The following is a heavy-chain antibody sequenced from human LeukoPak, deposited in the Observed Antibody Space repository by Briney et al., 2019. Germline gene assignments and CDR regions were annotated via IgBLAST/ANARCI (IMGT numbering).Heavy chain of an antibody. CDR1: GYTFTSYD. CDR3: ARWGRLDPTVLVSYHDY. D-gene: IGHD6-25*01. Sequence: ASVKVSCKASGYTFTSYDINWVRQATGQGLEWMGWMNPNSGNTGYAQKFQGRVTMTRNTSISTAYMELSSLRSEDTAVYYCARWGRLDPTVLVSYHDYWGQGTLVTVSS. V-gene: IGHV1-8*01. J-gene: IGHJ4*02. CDR2: MNPNSGNT.